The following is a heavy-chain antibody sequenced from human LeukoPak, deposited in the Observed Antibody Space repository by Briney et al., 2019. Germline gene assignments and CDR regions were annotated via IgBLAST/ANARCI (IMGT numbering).Heavy chain of an antibody. J-gene: IGHJ6*03. CDR3: ARGRQDVTMIVVIMTAVSYYLDV. CDR1: GGSFSGYY. V-gene: IGHV4-34*01. CDR2: MNPSGST. D-gene: IGHD3-22*01. Sequence: SETLSLICAVYGGSFSGYYWTWIRHTPEKGLEWIGEMNPSGSTNYNPSLKSRVTISVDTSKNQFSLTLSSVTAADTAVYYCARGRQDVTMIVVIMTAVSYYLDVWGKGTTVTVS.